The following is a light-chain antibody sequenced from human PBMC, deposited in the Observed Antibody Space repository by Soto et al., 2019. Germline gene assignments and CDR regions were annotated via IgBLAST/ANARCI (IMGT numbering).Light chain of an antibody. CDR2: EVN. CDR3: VSYTNSDTLV. CDR1: SSDVGGYKY. V-gene: IGLV2-14*01. J-gene: IGLJ2*01. Sequence: QSVLTQPASVSGSPGQSITISCTGTSSDVGGYKYVSWYQQHPGKAPKLMIYEVNNRPSGVYNRFSGSKSGNTASLTISGLQAEDEADYYCVSYTNSDTLVFGGGTKLTVL.